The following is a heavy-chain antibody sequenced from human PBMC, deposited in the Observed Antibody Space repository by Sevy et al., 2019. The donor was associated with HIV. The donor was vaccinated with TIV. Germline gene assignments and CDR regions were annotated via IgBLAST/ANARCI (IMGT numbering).Heavy chain of an antibody. CDR1: GGTFSSYA. Sequence: ASVKVSCKASGGTFSSYAISWVRQAPGQGLEWMGGIIPIFGTANYAQKFQGRVTITADKSTSTAYLELSSLRSEDTAVYYCASELIRRDGYKGGNAFDIWGQGTMVTVSS. CDR3: ASELIRRDGYKGGNAFDI. J-gene: IGHJ3*02. CDR2: IIPIFGTA. V-gene: IGHV1-69*06. D-gene: IGHD5-12*01.